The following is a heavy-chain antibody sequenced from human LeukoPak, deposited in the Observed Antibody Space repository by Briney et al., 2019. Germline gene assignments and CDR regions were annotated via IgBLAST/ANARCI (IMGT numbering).Heavy chain of an antibody. Sequence: PGGSLRLSCAASGFTFSSYGMSWVRQAPGKGLEWVSAISGSGGSTYYADSVKGRFTISRDNSKNTLYLQMNSLRAEDTAVYYCAKENVFGYYYGLGEDRGFDYWGQGTLVTVSS. V-gene: IGHV3-23*01. D-gene: IGHD3-10*01. J-gene: IGHJ4*02. CDR2: ISGSGGST. CDR3: AKENVFGYYYGLGEDRGFDY. CDR1: GFTFSSYG.